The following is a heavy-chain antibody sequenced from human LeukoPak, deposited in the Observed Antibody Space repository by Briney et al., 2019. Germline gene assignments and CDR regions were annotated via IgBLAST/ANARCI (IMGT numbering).Heavy chain of an antibody. CDR1: GYTFTSYD. J-gene: IGHJ4*02. V-gene: IGHV1-8*03. Sequence: ASVKVSCKASGYTFTSYDINWVRQATGQGLEWMGWMNPNSGNTGYAQKFQGRVTITRNTSISTAYMELSSLRSEDTAVYYCARALSRRTSCYLGYWGQGTLVTVSS. CDR2: MNPNSGNT. CDR3: ARALSRRTSCYLGY. D-gene: IGHD2-2*01.